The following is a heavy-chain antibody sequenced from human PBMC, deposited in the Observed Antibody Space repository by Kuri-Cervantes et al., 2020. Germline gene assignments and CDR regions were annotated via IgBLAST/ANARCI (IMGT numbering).Heavy chain of an antibody. V-gene: IGHV4-34*01. J-gene: IGHJ4*02. D-gene: IGHD5-18*01. Sequence: GSLRLSCAVYGGSFSGYFGTWIRQTPEKGLEWIGEVNHSGNTNYNPSLKSRVTISVDTSKNQFSLKLSSVTAADTAVYYCARSERYSYGYDYWGQGTLVTVSS. CDR2: VNHSGNT. CDR1: GGSFSGYF. CDR3: ARSERYSYGYDY.